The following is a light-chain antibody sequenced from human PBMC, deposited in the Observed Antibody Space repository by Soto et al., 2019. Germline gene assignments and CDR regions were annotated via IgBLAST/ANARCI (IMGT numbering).Light chain of an antibody. J-gene: IGKJ1*01. V-gene: IGKV1-5*03. CDR1: QTISSW. CDR3: QQYQNLWT. CDR2: KAS. Sequence: DIQMTQSPSTLSGSVGDRVTITCRASQTISSWLAWYQQKPGKAPKLLIYKASTLKSGVPSRFSGSGSGTESTLTINSLQSEDFAVYYCQQYQNLWTFGQGTKVDIK.